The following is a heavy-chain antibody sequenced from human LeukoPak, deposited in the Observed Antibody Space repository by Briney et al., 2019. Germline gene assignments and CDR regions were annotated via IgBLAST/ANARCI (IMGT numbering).Heavy chain of an antibody. CDR1: GFTFSDYY. CDR3: AKASWVSSTDAVR. Sequence: PGGSLRLSCAASGFTFSDYYMTWIRQAPGNGLEWVSYISGNGDTIYYADSVKGRFTLSSDSSRNTVYFQLNNLRVEDTAIYYCAKASWVSSTDAVRWGQGTLVTVSS. D-gene: IGHD3-16*01. CDR2: ISGNGDTI. J-gene: IGHJ4*02. V-gene: IGHV3-11*01.